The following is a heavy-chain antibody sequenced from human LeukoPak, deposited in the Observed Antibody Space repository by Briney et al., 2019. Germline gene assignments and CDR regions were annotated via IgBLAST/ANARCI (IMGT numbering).Heavy chain of an antibody. CDR1: GYTFTGYY. CDR3: ARDYDFWSGYFIYYYYYMDV. CDR2: INPNSGGT. J-gene: IGHJ6*03. D-gene: IGHD3-3*01. Sequence: GASVKVSCKASGYTFTGYYMHWVRQAPGQGLEWMGWINPNSGGTNYAQKFQGRVTMTRDTSISTAYMELSRLRSDDTAVYYCARDYDFWSGYFIYYYYYMDVWGEGTTVTVSS. V-gene: IGHV1-2*02.